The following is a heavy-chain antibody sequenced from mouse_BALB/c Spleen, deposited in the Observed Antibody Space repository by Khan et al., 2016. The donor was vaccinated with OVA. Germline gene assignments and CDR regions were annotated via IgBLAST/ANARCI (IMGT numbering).Heavy chain of an antibody. CDR3: TRSGYGTFAY. CDR2: INPSNGGT. J-gene: IGHJ3*01. V-gene: IGHV1S81*02. CDR1: GYTFTSYY. D-gene: IGHD2-1*01. Sequence: QVQLQQSGAELVKPGASVRLSCKASGYTFTSYYLYWVKQRPGQGLEWIGDINPSNGGTNFNEKFKSKATLTVDKSSSKAYMQLSSLTSEDSAVYYCTRSGYGTFAYWGQGTLVTVSA.